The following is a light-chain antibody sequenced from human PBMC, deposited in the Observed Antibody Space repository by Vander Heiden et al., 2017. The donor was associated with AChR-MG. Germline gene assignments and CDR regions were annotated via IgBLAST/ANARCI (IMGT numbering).Light chain of an antibody. V-gene: IGKV1-39*01. J-gene: IGKJ1*01. CDR3: QQGDSTPRT. CDR1: QSIATY. CDR2: AAS. Sequence: DIQMTQSPSSLSASVGDRVTITCRAGQSIATYLNWFQQKPGKAPKLLIYAASSLQSGVPSRFSGSGSGTDFTLTISSLQPEDFATYYCQQGDSTPRTFGQGTKVEIK.